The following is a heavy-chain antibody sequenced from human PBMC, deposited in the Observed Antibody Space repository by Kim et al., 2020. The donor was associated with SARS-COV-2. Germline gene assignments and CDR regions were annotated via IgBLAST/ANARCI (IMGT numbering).Heavy chain of an antibody. D-gene: IGHD5-18*01. CDR2: TYYRSKWYH. CDR3: VREQIWLFHRFDP. Sequence: SQTLSLTCAISGDTVSSDSAAWNWIRQSPSRGLEWLGRTYYRSKWYHDYEVSVKSRITISPDTSKNQISLQLTSVTLDDTAVYYCVREQIWLFHRFDPWGQGILVTVST. CDR1: GDTVSSDSAA. V-gene: IGHV6-1*01. J-gene: IGHJ5*02.